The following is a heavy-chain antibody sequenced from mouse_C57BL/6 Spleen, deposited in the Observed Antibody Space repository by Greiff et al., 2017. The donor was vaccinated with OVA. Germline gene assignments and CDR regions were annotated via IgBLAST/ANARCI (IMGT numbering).Heavy chain of an antibody. CDR1: GYAFSSSW. V-gene: IGHV1-82*01. CDR3: ARWGLLRAMDY. Sequence: QVQLQQSGPELVKPGASVKISCKASGYAFSSSWMNWVKQRPGKGLEWIGRIYPGDGDTNYNGKFKGKATLTADKSSSTAYMQLSSLTSEDSAVYFCARWGLLRAMDYWGQGTSVTVSS. J-gene: IGHJ4*01. CDR2: IYPGDGDT. D-gene: IGHD1-1*01.